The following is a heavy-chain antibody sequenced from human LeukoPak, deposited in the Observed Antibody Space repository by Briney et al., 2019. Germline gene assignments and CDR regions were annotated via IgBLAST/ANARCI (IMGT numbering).Heavy chain of an antibody. CDR2: ISSGSSYI. CDR3: ARVCSSTSCNGYYFDY. Sequence: GGSLRLSCAASGFTFSSYSMNWVRQAPGKGLEWVSSISSGSSYIYYADSVKGRFTISRDNAKNSLYLQMNSLRAEDTAVYYCARVCSSTSCNGYYFDYWGQGTLVTVSS. J-gene: IGHJ4*02. V-gene: IGHV3-21*01. D-gene: IGHD2-2*01. CDR1: GFTFSSYS.